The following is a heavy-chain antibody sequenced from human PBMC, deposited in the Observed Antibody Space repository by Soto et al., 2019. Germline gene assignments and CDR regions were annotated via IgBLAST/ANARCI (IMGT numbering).Heavy chain of an antibody. CDR2: IYSGGST. D-gene: IGHD3-10*01. CDR1: GFTVSSYY. V-gene: IGHV3-66*01. J-gene: IGHJ4*02. Sequence: GGSLRLSCAASGFTVSSYYMSWVRQAPGKGLEWVSVIYSGGSTYYADSVKGRFTISRDNSKNTLYLQMNSLRAEDTAVYYCARERHYGSGSYYNFETYYFDYWGQGTLVTVSS. CDR3: ARERHYGSGSYYNFETYYFDY.